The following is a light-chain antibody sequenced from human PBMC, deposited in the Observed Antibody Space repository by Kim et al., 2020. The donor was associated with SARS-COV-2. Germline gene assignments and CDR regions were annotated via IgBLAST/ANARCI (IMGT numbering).Light chain of an antibody. Sequence: QWITISSTGTSSDVGSFNLVPWYQQPPGKAPKHMIYEVSNRPSGVSNRFSGSKSGNTASLTISGLQAEDEADYYCCSYAGSSTSVVFGGGTQLTVL. V-gene: IGLV2-23*02. J-gene: IGLJ2*01. CDR1: SSDVGSFNL. CDR2: EVS. CDR3: CSYAGSSTSVV.